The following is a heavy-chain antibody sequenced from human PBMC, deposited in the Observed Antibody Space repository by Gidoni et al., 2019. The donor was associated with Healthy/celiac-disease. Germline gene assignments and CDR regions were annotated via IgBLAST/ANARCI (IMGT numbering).Heavy chain of an antibody. D-gene: IGHD3-10*01. J-gene: IGHJ5*02. CDR2: INHSGST. CDR3: ARGKRIYITMVRGVRSDRFDP. V-gene: IGHV4-34*01. Sequence: PSETLSLTCAVYGGSFSGYYWSWIRQPPGKGLEWIGEINHSGSTHYNPSLKSRVTISVDTSKNQFSLKLSSVTAADTAVYYCARGKRIYITMVRGVRSDRFDPWGQGTLVTVSS. CDR1: GGSFSGYY.